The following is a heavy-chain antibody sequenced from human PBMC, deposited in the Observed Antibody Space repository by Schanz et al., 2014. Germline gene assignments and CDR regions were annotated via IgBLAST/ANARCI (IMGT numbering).Heavy chain of an antibody. J-gene: IGHJ4*02. V-gene: IGHV3-48*01. CDR1: GFGFSSYS. CDR2: ISRSTPDI. D-gene: IGHD3-10*01. CDR3: ARWFLIRGVILDS. Sequence: EVQLVESGGGLIQPGGSLRLSCAASGFGFSSYSMNWVRQAPGKGLEWVSYISRSTPDIYYADSVKGRFTMSRDNAKNSVFLQMNSLRAEDTAVYYCARWFLIRGVILDSWGQGTLVTVSS.